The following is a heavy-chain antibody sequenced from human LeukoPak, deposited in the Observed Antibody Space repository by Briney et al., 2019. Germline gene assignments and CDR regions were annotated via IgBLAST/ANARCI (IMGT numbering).Heavy chain of an antibody. D-gene: IGHD1-1*01. CDR1: GYSFTSYW. Sequence: GESLKISCKGSGYSFTSYWIGWVRQMPGKGLECMGIIYPGDSDTRYSPSFQGQVTISADKSISTAYLQWSSPKASDTAIYYCARHETGPYFDYWGQGTLVTVSS. J-gene: IGHJ4*02. V-gene: IGHV5-51*01. CDR3: ARHETGPYFDY. CDR2: IYPGDSDT.